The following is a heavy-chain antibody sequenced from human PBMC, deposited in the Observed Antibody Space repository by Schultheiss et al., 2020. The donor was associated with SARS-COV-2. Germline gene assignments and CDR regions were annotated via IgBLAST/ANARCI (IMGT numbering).Heavy chain of an antibody. D-gene: IGHD3-3*01. J-gene: IGHJ6*02. CDR1: GYTFTGYY. CDR3: ARDRERRITIFGGYYYYGMDV. V-gene: IGHV1-2*04. Sequence: ASVKVSCKASGYTFTGYYMHWVRQAPGQGLEWMGWINPNSGGTNYAQKFQGWVTMTRDTSISTAYMELSRLRSDDTAVYYCARDRERRITIFGGYYYYGMDVWGQGTTVTVSS. CDR2: INPNSGGT.